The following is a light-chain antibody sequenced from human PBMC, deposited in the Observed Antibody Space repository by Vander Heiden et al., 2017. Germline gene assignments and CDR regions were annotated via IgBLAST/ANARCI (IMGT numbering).Light chain of an antibody. CDR3: QQYHTYPLT. CDR1: LYIRRW. Sequence: DIHLTHSPSSLSASVVFRVTITFPPSLYIRRWLVWYQQKPEKAPKSLIFGATSVQSGVPSRFTGSGSGKDFTLTISSLQPEDFATYYCQQYHTYPLTFGGGTKVEIK. J-gene: IGKJ4*01. CDR2: GAT. V-gene: IGKV1D-16*01.